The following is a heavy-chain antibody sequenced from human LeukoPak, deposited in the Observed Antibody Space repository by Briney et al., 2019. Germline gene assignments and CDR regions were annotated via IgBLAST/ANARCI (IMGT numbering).Heavy chain of an antibody. V-gene: IGHV1-2*02. CDR1: GYTFTGYY. CDR2: INPNSGYT. D-gene: IGHD6-19*01. CDR3: ARGEWLLDAFDI. J-gene: IGHJ3*02. Sequence: ASVKVSCKASGYTFTGYYIHWVRQAPGQGLEWMGYINPNSGYTNYAQKFQGRVTMTRDTSISTAYMELSRLRSDDTAVYYCARGEWLLDAFDIWGQGTMVTVSS.